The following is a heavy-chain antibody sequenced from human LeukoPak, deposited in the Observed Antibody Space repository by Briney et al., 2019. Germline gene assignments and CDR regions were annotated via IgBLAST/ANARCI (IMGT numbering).Heavy chain of an antibody. D-gene: IGHD3-9*01. Sequence: ASVTVSCKASGYTFTSYGISWVRQAPGQGLEWMGWISAYNGNTNYAQKLQGRVTMTTDTSTSTAYMELRSLRSDDTAVYYCARGGLYYDILTGEFDYWGQGTLVTVSS. J-gene: IGHJ4*02. CDR3: ARGGLYYDILTGEFDY. CDR2: ISAYNGNT. V-gene: IGHV1-18*01. CDR1: GYTFTSYG.